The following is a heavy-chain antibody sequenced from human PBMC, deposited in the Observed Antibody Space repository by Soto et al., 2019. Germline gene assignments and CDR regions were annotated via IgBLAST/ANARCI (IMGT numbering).Heavy chain of an antibody. CDR1: GFTFSSYA. D-gene: IGHD2-2*01. CDR3: AKGLATIVVVPAAIDY. J-gene: IGHJ4*02. CDR2: ISGSGGST. Sequence: GGSLRLSCAASGFTFSSYAMSWVRQAPGKGLEWVSAISGSGGSTYYADSVKGRFTISRDNSKNTLYLQMNSLRAEDTAVYYCAKGLATIVVVPAAIDYWGQGTLVTVSS. V-gene: IGHV3-23*01.